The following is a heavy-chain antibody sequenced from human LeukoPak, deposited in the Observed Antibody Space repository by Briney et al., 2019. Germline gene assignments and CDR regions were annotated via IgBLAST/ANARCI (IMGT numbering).Heavy chain of an antibody. D-gene: IGHD3-3*01. Sequence: QPGGSLRLSCAASGFPFSSYSMNWVRQAPGEGLEWVSYISSSRTTSYADSVKGRFSLSRDNAKSSPYLNMNRLRAEDTAVYYCARELDFWSGPDNWGQGALVTVSS. CDR2: ISSSRTT. V-gene: IGHV3-48*04. CDR3: ARELDFWSGPDN. CDR1: GFPFSSYS. J-gene: IGHJ4*02.